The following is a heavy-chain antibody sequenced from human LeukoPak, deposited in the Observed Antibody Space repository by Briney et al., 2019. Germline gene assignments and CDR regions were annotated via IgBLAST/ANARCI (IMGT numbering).Heavy chain of an antibody. CDR1: GGSISSYY. V-gene: IGHV4-4*07. CDR2: IYNSGST. Sequence: PSETLSLTCTVSGGSISSYYWSWIGQPAGKGLEWIGRIYNSGSTNYNPSLKSRVTMSVDTSKNQFSLKLRSVSAADTAVYYCAREDIVATIDYWGQGTLVTVSS. J-gene: IGHJ4*02. CDR3: AREDIVATIDY. D-gene: IGHD5-12*01.